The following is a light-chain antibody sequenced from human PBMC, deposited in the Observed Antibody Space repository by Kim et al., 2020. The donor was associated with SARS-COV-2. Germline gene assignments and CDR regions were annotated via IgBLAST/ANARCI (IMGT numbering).Light chain of an antibody. Sequence: QSALTQPRSVSGSPGQSVTIPCTGTSTDVGGYNYVSWYQHHPGKAPKLIIYAVSKRPSGVPDRFSGSKSGNTASLTISGLQAEDEADYYCCSYAGTDPSKVFGTGTKVTVL. CDR3: CSYAGTDPSKV. CDR2: AVS. V-gene: IGLV2-11*01. J-gene: IGLJ1*01. CDR1: STDVGGYNY.